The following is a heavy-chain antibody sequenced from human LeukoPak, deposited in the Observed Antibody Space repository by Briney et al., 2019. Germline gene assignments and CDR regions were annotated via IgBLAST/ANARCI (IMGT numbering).Heavy chain of an antibody. Sequence: SETLSLTCTVSGGSISSYYWSWIRQPPGKGLEWIGYIYYSGSTNYNPSLKSRVTISIDTSKNQFSLKLSSVTAADTAVYYCARLPTVVRKYYFDYWGQGTLVTVSA. D-gene: IGHD4-23*01. CDR3: ARLPTVVRKYYFDY. CDR1: GGSISSYY. CDR2: IYYSGST. V-gene: IGHV4-59*08. J-gene: IGHJ4*02.